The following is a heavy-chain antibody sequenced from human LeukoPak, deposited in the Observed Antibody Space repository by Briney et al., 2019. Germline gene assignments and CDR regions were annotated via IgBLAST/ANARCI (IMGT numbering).Heavy chain of an antibody. V-gene: IGHV1-24*01. D-gene: IGHD2-2*01. Sequence: VASVKVSCKVSGYTLTELSMHWVRQAPGKGLEWMGGFDPEDGETIYAQKFQGRVTMTEDTSTDTAYMELSSLRSEDTAVYYCETAPRYCSGPSCYDPQFDYGGQGPLVTVSS. CDR2: FDPEDGET. CDR3: ETAPRYCSGPSCYDPQFDY. J-gene: IGHJ4*02. CDR1: GYTLTELS.